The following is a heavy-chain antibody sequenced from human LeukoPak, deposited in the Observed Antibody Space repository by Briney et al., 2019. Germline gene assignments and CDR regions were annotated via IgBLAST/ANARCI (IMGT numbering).Heavy chain of an antibody. D-gene: IGHD6-13*01. J-gene: IGHJ3*01. Sequence: SETLSLTCIVSGGSISGATYYWGWIRQAPGKGLEWIGAIYYSGSTYYNPSLKSRVIISVDTSKNQFSLKLSSVTAADTAFYYCARNGPSSSSFPGGSFDVWGQGTMVTVSS. CDR1: GGSISGATYY. CDR2: IYYSGST. V-gene: IGHV4-39*01. CDR3: ARNGPSSSSFPGGSFDV.